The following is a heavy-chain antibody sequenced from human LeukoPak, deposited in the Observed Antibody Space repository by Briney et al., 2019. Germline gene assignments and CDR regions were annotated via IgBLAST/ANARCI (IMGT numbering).Heavy chain of an antibody. CDR3: ARPVTDSSGYYYFTEYFQH. V-gene: IGHV1-2*02. D-gene: IGHD3-22*01. CDR2: INPNSGGT. Sequence: ASVKVSCKASGYTFTGYYMHWVGQAAGQGVEWMGWINPNSGGTNYAQKFQGRVTMTRDTSISTAYMELSSLTSDDTAVYYCARPVTDSSGYYYFTEYFQHGGQGTLVTVS. CDR1: GYTFTGYY. J-gene: IGHJ1*01.